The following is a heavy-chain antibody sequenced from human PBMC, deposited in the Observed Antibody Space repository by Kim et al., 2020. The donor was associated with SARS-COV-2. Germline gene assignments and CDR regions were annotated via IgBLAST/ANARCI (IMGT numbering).Heavy chain of an antibody. CDR2: VSHDGWTQ. V-gene: IGHV3-30*03. CDR1: GFTFRSHG. D-gene: IGHD4-17*01. J-gene: IGHJ4*02. Sequence: GGSLRLSCAASGFTFRSHGIHWFRQAPGKGLEWVAAVSHDGWTQEYADSVVGRLTISRDNSRNTVSLQMDSLRLDDTAMYFCVRGIPPYGEYPPFDYWGQGTLVTVSS. CDR3: VRGIPPYGEYPPFDY.